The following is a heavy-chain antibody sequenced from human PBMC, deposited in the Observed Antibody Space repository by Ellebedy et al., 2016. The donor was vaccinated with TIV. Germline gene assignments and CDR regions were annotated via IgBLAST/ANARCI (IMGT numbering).Heavy chain of an antibody. D-gene: IGHD5-18*01. CDR1: GGSISSYY. CDR2: IYYSGST. V-gene: IGHV4-59*01. Sequence: MPSETLSLTCSVSGGSISSYYWSWIRQPPGKGLEWIGNIYYSGSTNYNPSLKSRVTISVDTSKNQFSLKLSSVTAADTAVFYCASGCSYGLLDYWGQGTLVAVSS. J-gene: IGHJ4*02. CDR3: ASGCSYGLLDY.